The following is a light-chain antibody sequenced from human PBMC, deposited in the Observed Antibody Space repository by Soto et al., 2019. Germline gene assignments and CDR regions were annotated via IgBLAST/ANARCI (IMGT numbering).Light chain of an antibody. V-gene: IGLV2-23*01. Sequence: QPVLTQPASVSGSPGRLVTISCTGNNNDVGSYNLVSWYQQHPGKAPKLMIYEGSKRPSGVSNRFSGSKSGNTASLTISGLQAEDEADYYCCSYAGSSTPFVFGTGTKVTVL. CDR1: NNDVGSYNL. J-gene: IGLJ1*01. CDR2: EGS. CDR3: CSYAGSSTPFV.